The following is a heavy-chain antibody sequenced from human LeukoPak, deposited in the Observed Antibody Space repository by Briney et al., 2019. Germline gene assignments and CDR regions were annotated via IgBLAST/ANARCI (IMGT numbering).Heavy chain of an antibody. Sequence: GGSLRLSCAASGFTFSSYGMHWVRQAPGKGLEWVAVISYDGSNKYYADSVKGRFTISRDNSKNTPYLQMNSLRAEDTAVYYCAKDASARVIDYWGQGTLVTVSS. D-gene: IGHD2-2*01. CDR1: GFTFSSYG. CDR2: ISYDGSNK. J-gene: IGHJ4*02. CDR3: AKDASARVIDY. V-gene: IGHV3-30*18.